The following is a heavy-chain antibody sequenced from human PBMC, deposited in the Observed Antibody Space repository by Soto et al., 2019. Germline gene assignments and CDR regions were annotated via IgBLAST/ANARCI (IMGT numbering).Heavy chain of an antibody. J-gene: IGHJ4*02. CDR2: IGTAGDT. CDR1: GFTFSSYD. V-gene: IGHV3-13*04. CDR3: ASAPAGTVTQDY. Sequence: EVQLVESGGGLVQPGGSLRLSCAASGFTFSSYDMHWVRQATGKGLEWVSAIGTAGDTYYPGSVKGRFTISRENAKNSLYLQINLLSTGDTAVYYCASAPAGTVTQDYWGQGTLVTGSS. D-gene: IGHD4-17*01.